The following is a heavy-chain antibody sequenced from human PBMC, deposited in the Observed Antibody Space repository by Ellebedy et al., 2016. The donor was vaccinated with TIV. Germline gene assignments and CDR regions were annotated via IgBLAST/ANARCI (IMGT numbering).Heavy chain of an antibody. V-gene: IGHV3-11*06. J-gene: IGHJ4*02. CDR1: GFTFGDHY. D-gene: IGHD1-26*01. Sequence: GESLKISCAASGFTFGDHYMSWIRQAPGKGLEWISYIGSSGSFGRTSSYTKYADSAKGRFTISRDNAKNSLYLQMSSLRAEDTAVYYCARANSGTYNYFDYWGQGTLVIVSS. CDR3: ARANSGTYNYFDY. CDR2: IGSSGSFGRTSSYT.